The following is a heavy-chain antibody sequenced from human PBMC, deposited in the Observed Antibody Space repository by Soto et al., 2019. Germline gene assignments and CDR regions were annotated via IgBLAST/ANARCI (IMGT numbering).Heavy chain of an antibody. Sequence: QVQLVQSGAEVKKPGASVKVSCKASGYTFTSYGISWVRQAPGQGLEWMGWISAHNGNTNYAQKLQGRVTITTDMTESTASMETRSLRADDTAEHYCAKQKDIVLVPAAHWYCHLAGRSTLVTVAS. J-gene: IGHJ2*01. CDR3: AKQKDIVLVPAAHWYCHL. CDR1: GYTFTSYG. D-gene: IGHD2-2*01. CDR2: ISAHNGNT. V-gene: IGHV1-18*01.